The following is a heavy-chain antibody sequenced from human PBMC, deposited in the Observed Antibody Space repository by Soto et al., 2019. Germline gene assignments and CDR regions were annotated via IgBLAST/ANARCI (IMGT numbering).Heavy chain of an antibody. CDR1: GDTFTDYY. CDR3: DRGGHVVVVTAALDY. D-gene: IGHD2-21*02. V-gene: IGHV1-46*01. J-gene: IGHJ4*02. CDR2: VNPSGGHT. Sequence: QVQLMQSGAEVKKPGASVKVSCKASGDTFTDYYIHWVRQAPGQGLEWMGTVNPSGGHTTYAQHFLGRVTMTRDTSTSTLYMELTSLTSDDTAIYYCDRGGHVVVVTAALDYWGQGTLVTVSS.